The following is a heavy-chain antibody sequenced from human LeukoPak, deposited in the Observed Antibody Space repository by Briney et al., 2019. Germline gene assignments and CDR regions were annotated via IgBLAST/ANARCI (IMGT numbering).Heavy chain of an antibody. CDR2: ISGSGGST. CDR3: AKDRLGGPYFFHY. J-gene: IGHJ4*02. V-gene: IGHV3-23*01. CDR1: GFTFSSYG. D-gene: IGHD3-16*01. Sequence: GGSLRLSCAASGFTFSSYGMSWVRQAPGKGLEWVSAISGSGGSTYYADSVKGRFTISRDNSKNTLYLQMNSLRAEDTAVYFCAKDRLGGPYFFHYWGQGTLVTVSS.